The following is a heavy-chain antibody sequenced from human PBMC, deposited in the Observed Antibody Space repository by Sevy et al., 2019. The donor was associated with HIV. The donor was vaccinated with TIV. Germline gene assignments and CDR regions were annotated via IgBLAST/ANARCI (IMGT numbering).Heavy chain of an antibody. CDR3: ARADNPWWRPFDY. Sequence: GGSLRLSCAASGFTFSNYHMNWVRQAPGKGLEWVSSISTSSNYIYYADSVRGRFTISRDNAKNSLYLQMNSLRAADTAVDYCARADNPWWRPFDYWGQGTLVTVSS. J-gene: IGHJ4*02. D-gene: IGHD2-15*01. V-gene: IGHV3-21*01. CDR2: ISTSSNYI. CDR1: GFTFSNYH.